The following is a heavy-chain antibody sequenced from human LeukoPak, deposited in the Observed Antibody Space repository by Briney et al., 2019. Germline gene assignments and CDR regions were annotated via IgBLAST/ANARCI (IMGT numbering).Heavy chain of an antibody. V-gene: IGHV3-21*01. D-gene: IGHD4-17*01. Sequence: GGSLRLSCAASGFTFSSYSMNWVRQAPGKGLEWVSSISSSSSYIYYADSVKGRFTISRDNSKNTLYLQMNSLRAEDTAVYYCAKDNYGDYNYYYYGMDVWGQGTTVTVSS. J-gene: IGHJ6*02. CDR2: ISSSSSYI. CDR1: GFTFSSYS. CDR3: AKDNYGDYNYYYYGMDV.